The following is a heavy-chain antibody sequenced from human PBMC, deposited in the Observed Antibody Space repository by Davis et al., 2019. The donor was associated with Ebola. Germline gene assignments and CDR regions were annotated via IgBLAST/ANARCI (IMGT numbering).Heavy chain of an antibody. D-gene: IGHD6-13*01. CDR1: GYTFTGYY. V-gene: IGHV1-2*06. Sequence: AASVKVSCKASGYTFTGYYMHWVRQAPGQGLEWMGRINPNSGGTNYAQKFQGRVTMTRDTSVSTAYMELSRLRSDDTAVYYCAGGYSSSFPDYWGQGTLVTVSS. CDR3: AGGYSSSFPDY. J-gene: IGHJ4*02. CDR2: INPNSGGT.